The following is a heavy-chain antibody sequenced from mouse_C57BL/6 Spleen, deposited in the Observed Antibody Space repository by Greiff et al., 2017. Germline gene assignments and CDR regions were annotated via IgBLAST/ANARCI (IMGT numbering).Heavy chain of an antibody. CDR1: GFTFSSYA. J-gene: IGHJ4*01. CDR2: ISSGGDYI. D-gene: IGHD1-1*01. Sequence: EVKVVESGEGLVKPGGSLKLSCAASGFTFSSYAMSWVRQTPEKRLEWVAYISSGGDYIYYADTVKGRFTISRDNARNTLYLQMSSLKSEDTAMYYCTRDQAYYGSSYYAMDYWGQGTSVTVSS. V-gene: IGHV5-9-1*02. CDR3: TRDQAYYGSSYYAMDY.